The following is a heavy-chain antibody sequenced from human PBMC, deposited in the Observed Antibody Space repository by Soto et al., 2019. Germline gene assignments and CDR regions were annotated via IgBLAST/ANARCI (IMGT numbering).Heavy chain of an antibody. V-gene: IGHV3-30*18. CDR1: GFTFSTYG. CDR3: AKDRDGAAAGPTKFYGMDV. D-gene: IGHD6-13*01. Sequence: GGSLRLSCAASGFTFSTYGMHWVRQAPGKGLEWVALTSYDGSNKYYADSVKGRFTISRDNSQNTLYLQMNSLRAEDTAVYYCAKDRDGAAAGPTKFYGMDVWGQGTTVTVSS. CDR2: TSYDGSNK. J-gene: IGHJ6*02.